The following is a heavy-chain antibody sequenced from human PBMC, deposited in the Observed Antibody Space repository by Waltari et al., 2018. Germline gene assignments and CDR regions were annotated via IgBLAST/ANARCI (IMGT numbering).Heavy chain of an antibody. Sequence: QLQLQESGPELVKPSETLSLTCTVSGGSITINGYDWGWIRQPPGKGLEWLGSIYYIGGVYYNPSCMSRRVMSVATAKDLFPLSLTPVTAAVAAEYHYERHRSYYNGVDVWSQETRVTV. CDR1: GGSITINGYD. V-gene: IGHV4-39*01. CDR2: IYYIGGV. J-gene: IGHJ6*02. CDR3: ERHRSYYNGVDV.